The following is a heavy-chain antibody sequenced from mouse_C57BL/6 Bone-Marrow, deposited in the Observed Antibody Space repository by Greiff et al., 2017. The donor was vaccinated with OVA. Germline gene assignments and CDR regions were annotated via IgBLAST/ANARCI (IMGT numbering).Heavy chain of an antibody. CDR3: ATDY. Sequence: QVQLQQPGAELVRPGSSVKLSCKASGYTFTSYWMDWVKQRPGQGLEWIGNIYPSVSGTHYNQKFKDKATLTVDKSTSTAYMQLSSLTSEDSAVYYCATDYWGQGTTLTVSS. CDR2: IYPSVSGT. J-gene: IGHJ2*01. V-gene: IGHV1-61*01. CDR1: GYTFTSYW.